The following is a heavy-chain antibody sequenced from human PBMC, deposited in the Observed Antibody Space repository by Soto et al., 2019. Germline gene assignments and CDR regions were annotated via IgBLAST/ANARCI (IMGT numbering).Heavy chain of an antibody. CDR3: ARHGSASSSWYRSGFDY. CDR1: GGSTSSYY. CDR2: IYYSGST. Sequence: SETLSLTCTVSGGSTSSYYWSWIRQPPGKGLEWIGYIYYSGSTNYNPSLKSRVTISVDTSKNQFSLKLSSVTAADTAVYYCARHGSASSSWYRSGFDYWGQGTLVTVSS. D-gene: IGHD6-13*01. V-gene: IGHV4-59*08. J-gene: IGHJ4*02.